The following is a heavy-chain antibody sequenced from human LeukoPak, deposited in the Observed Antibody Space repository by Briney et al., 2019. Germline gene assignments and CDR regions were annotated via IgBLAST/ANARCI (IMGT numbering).Heavy chain of an antibody. CDR2: IKSKTDGGTT. V-gene: IGHV3-15*01. J-gene: IGHJ4*02. Sequence: GGSLRLSCAASGFTFGNAWMSWVRQAPGKGLEWVGRIKSKTDGGTTDYAAPVKGRFTISRDDSKNTLYLQMNSLKTEDTAVYYCTKAPYSSGWYAGYWGQGTLVTVSS. CDR3: TKAPYSSGWYAGY. CDR1: GFTFGNAW. D-gene: IGHD6-19*01.